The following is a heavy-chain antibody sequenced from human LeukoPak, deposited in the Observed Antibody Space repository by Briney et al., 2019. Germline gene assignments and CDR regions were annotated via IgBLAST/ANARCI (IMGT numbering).Heavy chain of an antibody. V-gene: IGHV1-18*04. J-gene: IGHJ4*02. D-gene: IGHD3-22*01. CDR2: ISAYNGNT. CDR1: GYTFTGCY. Sequence: GASVKVSCKASGYTFTGCYMHWVRQAPGQGLEWMGWISAYNGNTNYARKLQGRVTMTTDTSTSTAYMELRSLRSDDTAVYYCARVGGVSRPHYYDSSGYSDYWGQGTLVTVSS. CDR3: ARVGGVSRPHYYDSSGYSDY.